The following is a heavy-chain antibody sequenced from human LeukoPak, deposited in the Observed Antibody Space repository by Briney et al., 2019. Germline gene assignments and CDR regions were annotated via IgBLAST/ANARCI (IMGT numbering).Heavy chain of an antibody. CDR2: INHSGST. CDR3: ARARRYCSGGSCYYFDY. Sequence: TGGSLRLSCAASGFTFSSYAMSWVRQPPGKGLEWIGEINHSGSTNYNPSLKSRVTISVDTSKNQFSLKLSSVTAADTAVYYCARARRYCSGGSCYYFDYWGQGTLVTVSS. D-gene: IGHD2-15*01. J-gene: IGHJ4*02. V-gene: IGHV4-34*01. CDR1: GFTFSSYA.